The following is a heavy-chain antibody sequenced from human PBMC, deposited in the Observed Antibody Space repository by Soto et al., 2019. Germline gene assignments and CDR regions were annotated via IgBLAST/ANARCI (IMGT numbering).Heavy chain of an antibody. Sequence: PSETLSLTCTVSGGSISSYYWSWIRQPPGKGLEWIGYIYYSGSTNYNPSLKSRVTISVDTSKNQFSLKLSSVTAADTAVYYCAKFLVQVAGADYWGQGTLVTVSS. CDR2: IYYSGST. CDR3: AKFLVQVAGADY. V-gene: IGHV4-59*01. CDR1: GGSISSYY. D-gene: IGHD6-19*01. J-gene: IGHJ4*02.